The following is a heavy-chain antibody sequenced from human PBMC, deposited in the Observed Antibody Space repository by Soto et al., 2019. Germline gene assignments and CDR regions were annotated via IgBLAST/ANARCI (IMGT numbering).Heavy chain of an antibody. V-gene: IGHV1-69*13. CDR3: ARVIAVAGDYYYYGMDV. CDR2: IIPIFGTA. CDR1: GGTFSSYA. D-gene: IGHD6-19*01. Sequence: SVKVSCKASGGTFSSYAISWVRQAPGQGLEWMGGIIPIFGTANYAQKFQGGVTITADESTSTAYMELSSLRSEDTAVYYCARVIAVAGDYYYYGMDVWGQGTTVTVSS. J-gene: IGHJ6*02.